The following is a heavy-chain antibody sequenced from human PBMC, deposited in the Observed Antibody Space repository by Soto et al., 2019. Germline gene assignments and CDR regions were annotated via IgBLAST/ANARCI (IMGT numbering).Heavy chain of an antibody. J-gene: IGHJ4*02. CDR1: GFTFSSYE. CDR3: AREDTDSGYDRPIDY. Sequence: GGSLRLSCAASGFTFSSYEMNWVRQAPGKGLEWVSYVSSSGSTIYYADSVKGRFTISRDNAKNSLYLQMNSLRAEDTAVYYCAREDTDSGYDRPIDYWGQGTLVTVSS. D-gene: IGHD5-12*01. CDR2: VSSSGSTI. V-gene: IGHV3-48*03.